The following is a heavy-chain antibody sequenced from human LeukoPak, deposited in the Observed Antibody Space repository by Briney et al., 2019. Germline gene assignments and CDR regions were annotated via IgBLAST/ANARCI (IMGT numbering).Heavy chain of an antibody. V-gene: IGHV1-2*02. D-gene: IGHD3-9*01. CDR2: INPNRGGT. CDR1: GYTFTGYY. J-gene: IGHJ2*01. CDR3: ARPYYDILTGHADGYFDL. Sequence: ASVKVSCKASGYTFTGYYMHWVRQAPGQGLEWMGWINPNRGGTNYAQKFQGRVTMTRDTSISTAYMELSRLRSDDTAVYYCARPYYDILTGHADGYFDLWGRGTLVTVSS.